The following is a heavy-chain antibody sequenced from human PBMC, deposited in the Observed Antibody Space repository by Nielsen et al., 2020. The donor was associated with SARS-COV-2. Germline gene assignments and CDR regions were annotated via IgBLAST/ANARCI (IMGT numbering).Heavy chain of an antibody. Sequence: ASVKVSCKASGYTSTNFHIHWVRQAPGQSLEWMGWIHVGSGNTKYSPRFQGRVIFTSDTSATTALMELSSLKSEDTSVYFCVIVTAALAFDPWGQGTLVTVSS. CDR3: VIVTAALAFDP. CDR2: IHVGSGNT. D-gene: IGHD3-16*02. J-gene: IGHJ5*02. V-gene: IGHV1-3*01. CDR1: GYTSTNFH.